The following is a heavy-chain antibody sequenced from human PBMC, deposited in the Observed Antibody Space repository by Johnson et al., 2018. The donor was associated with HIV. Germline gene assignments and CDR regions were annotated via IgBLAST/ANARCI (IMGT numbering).Heavy chain of an antibody. D-gene: IGHD3-3*01. CDR1: GFTFSSYA. CDR3: ALTESRFLEWLFRAFDI. V-gene: IGHV3-30*04. CDR2: ISYDGSNK. Sequence: QVQLVESGGGLVKPGRSLRLSCAVSGFTFSSYAMHWVRQAPGKGLEWVAVISYDGSNKYYAASVKGRFTISRDNSKNPLYLQMNSLRADDTAIYYCALTESRFLEWLFRAFDIWGQGTMVTVSS. J-gene: IGHJ3*02.